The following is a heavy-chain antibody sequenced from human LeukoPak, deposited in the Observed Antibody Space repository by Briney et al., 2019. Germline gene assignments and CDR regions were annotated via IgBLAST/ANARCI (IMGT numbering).Heavy chain of an antibody. J-gene: IGHJ3*02. CDR3: ARDRLYYGSGKSAFDI. D-gene: IGHD3-10*01. CDR1: GYTFTVYY. CDR2: INPNSGGT. V-gene: IGHV1-2*02. Sequence: ASVKVSCKASGYTFTVYYMHWVRQAPGQGLEWMGWINPNSGGTNYAQKFQGRVTMTRDTSISTAYMELSRLRSNDTAVYYCARDRLYYGSGKSAFDIWGQGTMVTVSS.